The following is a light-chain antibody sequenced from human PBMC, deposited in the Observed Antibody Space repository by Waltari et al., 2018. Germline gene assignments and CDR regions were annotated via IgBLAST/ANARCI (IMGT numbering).Light chain of an antibody. CDR1: QSVTGSY. J-gene: IGKJ1*01. Sequence: ETVLTQSPGPLSLSPGERASLSCRASQSVTGSYITWYQQRHGQAPRLLIYGASNRATGIPDRFSGSRSGTEFTLTISRLERDDFAVYYCQQYGDSRWTFGQGTKVEIK. V-gene: IGKV3-20*01. CDR3: QQYGDSRWT. CDR2: GAS.